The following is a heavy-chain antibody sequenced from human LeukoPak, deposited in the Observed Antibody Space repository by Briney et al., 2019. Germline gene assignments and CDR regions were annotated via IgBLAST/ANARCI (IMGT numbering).Heavy chain of an antibody. CDR2: ISSSSSYI. J-gene: IGHJ4*02. Sequence: GGSLRLSCAASGFTFSSYSMNWVRQAPGKGLEWVSSISSSSSYIYYADSVKGRFTISRDNAKNSLYLQMNSLRAEDTAVYYCAREYCSGGSCYLDWGQGTLVTVSS. D-gene: IGHD2-15*01. CDR3: AREYCSGGSCYLD. CDR1: GFTFSSYS. V-gene: IGHV3-21*01.